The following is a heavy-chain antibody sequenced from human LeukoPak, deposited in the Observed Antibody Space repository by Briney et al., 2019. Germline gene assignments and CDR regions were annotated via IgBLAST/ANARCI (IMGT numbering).Heavy chain of an antibody. CDR1: GYTFTGYY. CDR2: INPNSGGT. V-gene: IGHV1-2*02. J-gene: IGHJ3*02. CDR3: ARVSGYSSGWYRGDAFDI. D-gene: IGHD6-19*01. Sequence: ASVKVSCKASGYTFTGYYMHWVRQAPGQGLEWMGWINPNSGGTNYAQKFQGRVTMTRDTSISTAYMELSRLRSDDTAVYYCARVSGYSSGWYRGDAFDIWGQGTMVTVSS.